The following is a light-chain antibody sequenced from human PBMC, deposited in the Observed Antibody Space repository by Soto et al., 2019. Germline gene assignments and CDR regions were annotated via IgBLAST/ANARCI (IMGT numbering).Light chain of an antibody. CDR3: EQVNSHPLT. Sequence: DIQLTQSPSFLSASVGDRVTITCRASQGISSSLAWYQQKQGKAPNLLIYAASTLQTGVPTRFSGSGSGTEFTLTISSLQPEDFASYYCEQVNSHPLTFGGGTKVELK. V-gene: IGKV1-9*01. J-gene: IGKJ4*01. CDR1: QGISSS. CDR2: AAS.